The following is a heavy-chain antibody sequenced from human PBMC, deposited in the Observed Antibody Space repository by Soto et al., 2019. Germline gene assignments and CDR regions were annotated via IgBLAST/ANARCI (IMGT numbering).Heavy chain of an antibody. CDR1: GFTFSSYS. J-gene: IGHJ6*03. Sequence: EVQLVESGGGLVQPGGSLRLSCAASGFTFSSYSMNWVRQAPGKGLEWVSYISSSSSTIYYADSVKGRFTISRDNAKNSLYLQMNSLRAEDTAVYYCATKNSIYGGAYYYYYMDVWGKGTTVTVSS. CDR3: ATKNSIYGGAYYYYYMDV. CDR2: ISSSSSTI. V-gene: IGHV3-48*01. D-gene: IGHD4-4*01.